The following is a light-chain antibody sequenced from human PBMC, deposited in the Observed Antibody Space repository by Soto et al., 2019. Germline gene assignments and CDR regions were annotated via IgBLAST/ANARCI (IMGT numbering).Light chain of an antibody. V-gene: IGKV3-15*01. CDR1: RSVSSN. CDR3: QQYNNWPPYT. Sequence: EIVMTQSPATLSVSPGERATLSCRASRSVSSNLAWYQQKPGQAPRFLMYGASTRATGIPARFSGSGSGTEFTLTISSLQSEDFAVYYCQQYNNWPPYTFGQGTKLEIK. CDR2: GAS. J-gene: IGKJ2*01.